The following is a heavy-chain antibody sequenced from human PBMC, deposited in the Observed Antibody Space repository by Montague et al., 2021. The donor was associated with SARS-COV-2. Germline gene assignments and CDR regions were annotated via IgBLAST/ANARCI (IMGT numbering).Heavy chain of an antibody. CDR3: AKGGFYRFDAFDT. CDR2: INRDGSIT. Sequence: SLRLSCAASGFTFSSYWMHWVRQAPGKGLVWVSYINRDGSITHYADSVKGRFTISRDNAKSTLYLQMNNLRAEDTAVYYCAKGGFYRFDAFDTWGQGTIVTVSS. D-gene: IGHD2/OR15-2a*01. V-gene: IGHV3-74*01. CDR1: GFTFSSYW. J-gene: IGHJ3*02.